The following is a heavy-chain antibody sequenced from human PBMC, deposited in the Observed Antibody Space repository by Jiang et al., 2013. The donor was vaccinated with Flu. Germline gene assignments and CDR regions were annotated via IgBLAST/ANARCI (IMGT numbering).Heavy chain of an antibody. J-gene: IGHJ4*02. V-gene: IGHV4-59*11. D-gene: IGHD2-21*01. CDR2: IYYSGST. Sequence: PGLVKPSETLSLTCTVSGGSISSHYWSWIRQPPGKGLEWIGYIYYSGSTNYNPSLKSRVTISVDTSKNQFSLKLSSVTAAGTAVYYCASSDYCGGDCYYFDYWGQGTLVTVSS. CDR3: ASSDYCGGDCYYFDY. CDR1: GGSISSHY.